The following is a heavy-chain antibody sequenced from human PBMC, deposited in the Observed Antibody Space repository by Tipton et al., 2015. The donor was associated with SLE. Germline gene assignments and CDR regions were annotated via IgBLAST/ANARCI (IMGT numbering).Heavy chain of an antibody. J-gene: IGHJ4*02. CDR1: GGSFSGYY. CDR2: MNHSGST. Sequence: TLSLTCAGYGGSFSGYYWSWIRQPPGKGLEWIGEMNHSGSTNYNASLKSRVTISVDTSKNHFSLNLSSVTAADTAVYYCARRPTWNYDYWGQGTLVTGSS. V-gene: IGHV4-34*01. D-gene: IGHD1-7*01. CDR3: ARRPTWNYDY.